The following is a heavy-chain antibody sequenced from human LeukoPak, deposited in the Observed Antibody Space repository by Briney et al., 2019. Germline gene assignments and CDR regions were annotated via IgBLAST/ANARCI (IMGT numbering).Heavy chain of an antibody. CDR2: IRNKADSYAT. J-gene: IGHJ4*02. Sequence: GGSLRHSCEASGFTFSDSHMHWVRQASGKGLEWVGHIRNKADSYATAYAASVKDRFTISRDDSKNTAYLYMNSLKTEDTAVYYCSRQTDSCHDYWGQGILVTVSS. V-gene: IGHV3-73*01. CDR1: GFTFSDSH. D-gene: IGHD2-2*01. CDR3: SRQTDSCHDY.